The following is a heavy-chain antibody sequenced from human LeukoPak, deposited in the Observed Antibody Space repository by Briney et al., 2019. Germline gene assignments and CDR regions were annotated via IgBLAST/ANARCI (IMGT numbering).Heavy chain of an antibody. D-gene: IGHD3-10*02. CDR2: ISSSGSTI. Sequence: PGTSLRLSCAASGFPFSSYEMNWVRQAPGKGLEWVSYISSSGSTIYYADSVKGRFTISRDNAKNSLYLQMNSLRAEDTAVYYCAELGITMIGGVWGKGTTVTISS. V-gene: IGHV3-48*03. CDR1: GFPFSSYE. CDR3: AELGITMIGGV. J-gene: IGHJ6*04.